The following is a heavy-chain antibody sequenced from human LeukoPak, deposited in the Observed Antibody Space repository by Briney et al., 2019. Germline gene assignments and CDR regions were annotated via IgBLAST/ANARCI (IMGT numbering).Heavy chain of an antibody. CDR1: GGSFSGYY. V-gene: IGHV4-34*01. Sequence: PSETLSLTCTVYGGSFSGYYCSWIRQPPGKGLEWIGEINHSGSTNNNPSLKSRVTISVDTSKNQFSLKLSSVTAADTAVYHCARALVATKPFDYWGQGTLVTVSS. J-gene: IGHJ4*02. CDR3: ARALVATKPFDY. CDR2: INHSGST. D-gene: IGHD5-12*01.